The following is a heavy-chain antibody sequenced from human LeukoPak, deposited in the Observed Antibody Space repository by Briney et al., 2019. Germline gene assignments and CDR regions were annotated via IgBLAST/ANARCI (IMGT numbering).Heavy chain of an antibody. J-gene: IGHJ6*02. V-gene: IGHV3-7*04. D-gene: IGHD2-2*01. Sequence: PGGSLRLSCAASGFTFSSYWMSWVRQAPGKGLEWVANIKQDGSEKYYVDSVKGRFTISRDNAKNSPYLQMNSLRAEDTAVYFCARVLAVPAALYYYYGLDVWGQGTTVTVSS. CDR3: ARVLAVPAALYYYYGLDV. CDR1: GFTFSSYW. CDR2: IKQDGSEK.